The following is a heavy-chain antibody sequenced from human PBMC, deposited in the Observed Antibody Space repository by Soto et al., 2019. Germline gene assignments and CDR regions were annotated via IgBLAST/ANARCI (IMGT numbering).Heavy chain of an antibody. D-gene: IGHD6-19*01. CDR3: ARVDGGQWLLLRLRYYGMDV. CDR2: ISSSSSTI. Sequence: PGGSLRLSCAASGFTFSSYSMNWVRQAPGKGLEWVSYISSSSSTIYYADSVKGRFTISRDNAKNSLYLQMNSLRDEDTAVYYCARVDGGQWLLLRLRYYGMDVWGQGTTVTVSS. CDR1: GFTFSSYS. J-gene: IGHJ6*02. V-gene: IGHV3-48*02.